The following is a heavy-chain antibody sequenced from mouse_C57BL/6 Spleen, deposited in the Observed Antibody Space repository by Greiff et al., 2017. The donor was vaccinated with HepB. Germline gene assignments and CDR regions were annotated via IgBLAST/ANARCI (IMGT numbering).Heavy chain of an antibody. V-gene: IGHV1-83*01. Sequence: LVESGPELVKPGASVKMSCKASGYTFTDYYMHWVKQKPGKGLEWIGEIYPGSGNTYYNEKFKGKATLTADTSSSTAYMQLSSLTSEDSAVYFCATPYYYGSRAYFDVWGTGTTVTVSS. CDR2: YPGSGNTY. D-gene: IGHD1-1*01. CDR1: YTFTDYYM. J-gene: IGHJ1*03. CDR3: TPYYYGSRAYFDV.